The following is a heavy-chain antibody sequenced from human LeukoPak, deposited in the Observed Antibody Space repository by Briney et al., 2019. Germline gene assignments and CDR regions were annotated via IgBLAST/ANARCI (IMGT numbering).Heavy chain of an antibody. Sequence: SETLSLTCAVYGGSFSGYYWSWIRQPPGKGLEWIGEINHNGSTNYNPSLKSRVTISVDTSKNQFSLKLSSVTAADTAVYYCATNYDILTGYNWFDPWGQGTLVTVSS. CDR3: ATNYDILTGYNWFDP. V-gene: IGHV4-34*01. CDR1: GGSFSGYY. CDR2: INHNGST. D-gene: IGHD3-9*01. J-gene: IGHJ5*02.